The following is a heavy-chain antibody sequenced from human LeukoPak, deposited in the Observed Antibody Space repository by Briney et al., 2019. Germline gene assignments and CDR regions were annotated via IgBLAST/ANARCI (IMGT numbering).Heavy chain of an antibody. CDR1: GFTFSSYS. J-gene: IGHJ5*02. CDR3: ARVIGYLFDP. Sequence: GGSLSLSCAASGFTFSSYSMNWVRQAPGKGLEWVSSISSSSSYIYYADSVKGRFTISRDNAKNSLYLHMNGLRAEDTAVYYGARVIGYLFDPWGQGTLVTVSS. V-gene: IGHV3-21*01. CDR2: ISSSSSYI.